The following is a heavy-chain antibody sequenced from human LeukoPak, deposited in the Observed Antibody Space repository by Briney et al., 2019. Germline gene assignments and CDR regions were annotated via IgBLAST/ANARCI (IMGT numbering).Heavy chain of an antibody. V-gene: IGHV3-30-3*01. D-gene: IGHD7-27*01. CDR3: ARDHKDWGVFDY. Sequence: GGSLRLSCAASGFTFSSYAMHWVRQAPGMGLEWVAVISYDGSNKYYADSVKGRFTISRDNSKNTLYLQMNSLRAEDTAIYYCARDHKDWGVFDYWGQGTLVTVSS. CDR1: GFTFSSYA. J-gene: IGHJ4*02. CDR2: ISYDGSNK.